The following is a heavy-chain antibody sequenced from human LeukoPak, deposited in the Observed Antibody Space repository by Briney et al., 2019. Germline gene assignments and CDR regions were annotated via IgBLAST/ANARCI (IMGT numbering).Heavy chain of an antibody. J-gene: IGHJ4*02. CDR1: GNTLTELS. D-gene: IGHD3-22*01. CDR2: FHPEDGEA. CDR3: ARAPDSGGYFAQPNFDY. V-gene: IGHV1-24*01. Sequence: ASVKVSCKVSGNTLTELSMHWVRQAPGKGLEWMGGFHPEDGEAIYAQKFKGRITVTEDTSTDTVYMELSSLRSEDTAVYYCARAPDSGGYFAQPNFDYWGQGTLVTVSS.